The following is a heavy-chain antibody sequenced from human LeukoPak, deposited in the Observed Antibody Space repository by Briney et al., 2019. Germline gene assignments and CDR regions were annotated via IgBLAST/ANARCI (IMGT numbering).Heavy chain of an antibody. CDR1: GGSFSGYY. V-gene: IGHV4-34*01. D-gene: IGHD3-10*02. Sequence: SETLSLTCAVYGGSFSGYYWSWLRQPPGKGREWSGEINHSGSTNYNPSLKSRVTISVDTSTNQFSLKLSSVTAADTAVYYCARGRRIVRGVYSRPFDYWGQGTLVTVSS. CDR3: ARGRRIVRGVYSRPFDY. CDR2: INHSGST. J-gene: IGHJ4*02.